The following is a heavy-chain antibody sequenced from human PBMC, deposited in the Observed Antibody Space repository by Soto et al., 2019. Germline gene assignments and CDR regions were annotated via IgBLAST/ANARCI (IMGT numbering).Heavy chain of an antibody. CDR2: ISSSSSYI. CDR1: GFTISGCS. J-gene: IGHJ2*01. CDR3: ARPDRDWYFDL. Sequence: GGSLRLSCEASGFTISGCSMNWVRQAPGKGLEWVSSISSSSSYIYYADSVKGRFTISRDNAKNSLYLQMNSLRAEDTAVYYCARPDRDWYFDLWGRGTLVTVSS. V-gene: IGHV3-21*01.